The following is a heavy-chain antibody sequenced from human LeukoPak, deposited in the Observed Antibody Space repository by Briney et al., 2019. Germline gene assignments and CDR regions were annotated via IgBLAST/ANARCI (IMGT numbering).Heavy chain of an antibody. CDR1: GFTFSSYS. Sequence: GGSLRLSCAASGFTFSSYSVKWVRQAPGKGLEWVSYISSSSSTIYYADSVKGRFTISRDNAENSLYLQMNSLRAEDTAVYYCARWTGDACFDYWGQGTLVTVSS. V-gene: IGHV3-48*01. D-gene: IGHD3/OR15-3a*01. J-gene: IGHJ4*02. CDR3: ARWTGDACFDY. CDR2: ISSSSSTI.